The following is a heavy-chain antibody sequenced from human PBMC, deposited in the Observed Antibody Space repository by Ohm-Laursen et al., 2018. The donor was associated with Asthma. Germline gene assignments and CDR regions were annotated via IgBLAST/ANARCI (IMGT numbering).Heavy chain of an antibody. Sequence: ASVKVSCKASGYTFTGYYMHWVRQAPGQGLEWMGWINPNSGGTNYAQKFQGWVTMTRDTSISTAYMELSRLRSDDTAVYYCARGSGYDFYDAFDIWGQGTMVTVSS. CDR2: INPNSGGT. CDR3: ARGSGYDFYDAFDI. J-gene: IGHJ3*02. V-gene: IGHV1-2*04. CDR1: GYTFTGYY. D-gene: IGHD5-12*01.